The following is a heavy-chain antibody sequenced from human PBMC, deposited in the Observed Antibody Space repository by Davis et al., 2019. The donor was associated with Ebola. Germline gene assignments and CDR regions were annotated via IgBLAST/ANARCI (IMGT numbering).Heavy chain of an antibody. Sequence: GGSLRLSCAASGFTFSGSAMHWVRQASGKGLEWVGRIRSKANSYATAYAASVKGRFTISRDDSKNTAYLQMNSLKTEDTAVYYCTRLFGFWSGYYTWFDPWGQGTLVTVSS. CDR1: GFTFSGSA. D-gene: IGHD3-3*01. V-gene: IGHV3-73*01. CDR3: TRLFGFWSGYYTWFDP. J-gene: IGHJ5*02. CDR2: IRSKANSYAT.